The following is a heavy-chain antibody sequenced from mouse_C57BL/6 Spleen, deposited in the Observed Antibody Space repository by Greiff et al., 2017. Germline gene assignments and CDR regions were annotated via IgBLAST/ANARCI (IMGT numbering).Heavy chain of an antibody. J-gene: IGHJ1*03. D-gene: IGHD2-4*01. V-gene: IGHV1-64*01. Sequence: VQLQQPGAELVKPGASVKLSCKASGYTFTSYWMHWVKQRPGQGLEWIGMIHPNSGSTNYNEKFQSKATLTVDKSSSTAYMQLSSLTSEDSAVYYCAVYDYEWYFDVWGTGTTVTVSS. CDR3: AVYDYEWYFDV. CDR1: GYTFTSYW. CDR2: IHPNSGST.